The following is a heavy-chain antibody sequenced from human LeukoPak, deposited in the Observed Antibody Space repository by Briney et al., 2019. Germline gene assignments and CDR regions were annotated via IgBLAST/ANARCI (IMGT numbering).Heavy chain of an antibody. D-gene: IGHD3-10*01. J-gene: IGHJ5*02. Sequence: SETLSLTCTVSGYSISSGYYWGWIRQPPGKGLEWIGSIYHSGSTYYNPSLKSRVTISVDTSKNQFSLKLSSVTAADTAVYYCARGLGSGSYSNLWGQGTLVTVSS. V-gene: IGHV4-38-2*02. CDR3: ARGLGSGSYSNL. CDR1: GYSISSGYY. CDR2: IYHSGST.